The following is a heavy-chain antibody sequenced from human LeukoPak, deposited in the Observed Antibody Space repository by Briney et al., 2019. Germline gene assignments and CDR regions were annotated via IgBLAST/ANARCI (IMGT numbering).Heavy chain of an antibody. D-gene: IGHD3-10*01. CDR2: ISGSSSGSTSII. V-gene: IGHV3-48*04. CDR3: ARYAATPTYYYGSGTPPQHFDY. Sequence: GGSLRLSCEFSGIIFSTYAMNWVRQAPGKGLEWISYISGSSSGSTSIIHYADSVKGRFTISRDNAKNSLHLQMDSLSAEDTAVYYCARYAATPTYYYGSGTPPQHFDYWGQGTLVTVSS. J-gene: IGHJ4*02. CDR1: GIIFSTYA.